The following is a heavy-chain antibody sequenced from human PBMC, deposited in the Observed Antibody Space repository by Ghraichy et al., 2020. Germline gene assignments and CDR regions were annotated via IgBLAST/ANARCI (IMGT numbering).Heavy chain of an antibody. V-gene: IGHV1-69*06. CDR2: IIPIFGTA. Sequence: SVKVSCKTGRANVCTPVTSFLLVSRLQLHKWMGGIIPIFGTANYAQKFQGRVTITADKSTSTAYMELSSLRSEDTAVYYCASLSSTYSSSSGFVDYWGQGFLVTVSS. CDR1: RANVCTPV. J-gene: IGHJ4*02. CDR3: ASLSSTYSSSSGFVDY. D-gene: IGHD6-6*01.